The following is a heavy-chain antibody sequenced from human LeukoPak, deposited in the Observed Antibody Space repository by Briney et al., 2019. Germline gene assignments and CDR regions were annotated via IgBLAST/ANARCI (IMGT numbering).Heavy chain of an antibody. J-gene: IGHJ4*02. D-gene: IGHD3-16*01. CDR2: ISSNGGST. V-gene: IGHV3-64*01. CDR1: GFTFSNYA. CDR3: PRVTGPGEY. Sequence: PGGSLRLSCAASGFTFSNYAMHWVRQAPGKGLEYVSAISSNGGSTYYANSVKGRFTISRDNSKNTLYLQMGSLRAEDMAVYYFPRVTGPGEYWGKGPVVTV.